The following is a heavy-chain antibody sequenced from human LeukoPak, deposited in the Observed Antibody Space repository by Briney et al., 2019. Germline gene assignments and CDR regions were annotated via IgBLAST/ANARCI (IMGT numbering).Heavy chain of an antibody. J-gene: IGHJ4*02. Sequence: ASVKVSCKTSGYTFTNNYMNWVRQAPGQGLEWMGWFNPDSGGTNYAQKFQGRVTMTRDTSISTAYMELSRLRSDDTAVYYCARVDDRGHYYDSSGPRKLFDYGGQGTLVTVSS. CDR2: FNPDSGGT. CDR1: GYTFTNNY. V-gene: IGHV1-2*02. CDR3: ARVDDRGHYYDSSGPRKLFDY. D-gene: IGHD3-22*01.